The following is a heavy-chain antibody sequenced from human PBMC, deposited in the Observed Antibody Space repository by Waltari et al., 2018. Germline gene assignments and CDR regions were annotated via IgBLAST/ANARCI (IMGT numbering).Heavy chain of an antibody. V-gene: IGHV3-73*01. J-gene: IGHJ4*02. D-gene: IGHD3-16*02. CDR3: AKGSRGYTNYFFDY. CDR1: GFTFSDSG. Sequence: EVRLVASGGGLVRPGGSLTVSCAACGFTFSDSGIDWVRQATGKGLDWVGHFRSRVNGYTTRYAASVKGRFTVSRDDSKNTAFLQMDSLKTDDTAVYYCAKGSRGYTNYFFDYWGQGALVIVSS. CDR2: FRSRVNGYTT.